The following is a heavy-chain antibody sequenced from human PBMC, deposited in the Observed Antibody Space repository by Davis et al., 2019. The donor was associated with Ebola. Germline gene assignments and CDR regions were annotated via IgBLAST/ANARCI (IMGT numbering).Heavy chain of an antibody. D-gene: IGHD1-26*01. CDR3: ARRVAGSAAGCDY. Sequence: GESLKISCKGSGYSFADYWIGWVRQMPGKGLEWMGIIYPGDSDTRYSPSFQGQVTISADKSISTAYLQWSSLKASDNAIYYCARRVAGSAAGCDYWSQGTLVTVSS. V-gene: IGHV5-51*01. J-gene: IGHJ4*02. CDR1: GYSFADYW. CDR2: IYPGDSDT.